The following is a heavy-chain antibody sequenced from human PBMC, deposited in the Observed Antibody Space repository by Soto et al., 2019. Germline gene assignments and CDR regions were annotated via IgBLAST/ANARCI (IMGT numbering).Heavy chain of an antibody. CDR3: AKVAAAGTTLADFDY. D-gene: IGHD6-13*01. Sequence: GGSLRLSCAASGFTFSSYSMNWVRQAPGKGLEWVSSISSSSSYIYYADSVKGRFTISRDNAKNTLYLQMNSLRAEDTAVYYCAKVAAAGTTLADFDYWGQGTLVTVSS. CDR1: GFTFSSYS. V-gene: IGHV3-21*04. J-gene: IGHJ4*02. CDR2: ISSSSSYI.